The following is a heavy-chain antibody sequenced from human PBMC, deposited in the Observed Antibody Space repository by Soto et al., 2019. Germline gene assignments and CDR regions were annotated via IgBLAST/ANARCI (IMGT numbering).Heavy chain of an antibody. J-gene: IGHJ4*02. CDR2: IYHSGST. V-gene: IGHV4-30-2*02. CDR3: ARMHRYGGRGADFDY. CDR1: GGSISSGGYS. Sequence: PSETLSLTCAVSGGSISSGGYSWSWIRQPPGKGLEWIGYIYHSGSTYYNPSLKSRVTISVDTSKNQVVLTMTNMDHVDTGTYYCARMHRYGGRGADFDYWGQGTRVTVSS. D-gene: IGHD2-15*01.